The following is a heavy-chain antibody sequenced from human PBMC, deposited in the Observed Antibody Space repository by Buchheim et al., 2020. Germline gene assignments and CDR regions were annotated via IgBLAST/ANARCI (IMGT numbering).Heavy chain of an antibody. CDR2: IYYSGST. CDR3: ARGYYYDSSGFPFDY. J-gene: IGHJ4*02. D-gene: IGHD3-22*01. V-gene: IGHV4-39*01. Sequence: QLQLQESGPGLVKPSETLSLTCTVSGGSISSSSYYWGWSRQPPGKGLEWIGSIYYSGSTYYNPSLKSRVTISVDTSKNQFSLKLSSVTAADTAVYYCARGYYYDSSGFPFDYWGQGTL. CDR1: GGSISSSSYY.